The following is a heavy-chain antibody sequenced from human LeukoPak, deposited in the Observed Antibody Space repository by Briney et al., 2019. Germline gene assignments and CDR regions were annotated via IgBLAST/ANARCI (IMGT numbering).Heavy chain of an antibody. CDR1: GFTVSSNY. J-gene: IGHJ4*02. D-gene: IGHD6-19*01. V-gene: IGHV3-53*01. CDR3: ARDVVTVAGADY. Sequence: GSLRLSCEASGFTVSSNYMSWGRPAPGKGLEWVSVIYSGGNTYYADSVKGRFTISRDNSKNTLYLQMNSLRAEDTAVYYCARDVVTVAGADYWGQGTLVTVSS. CDR2: IYSGGNT.